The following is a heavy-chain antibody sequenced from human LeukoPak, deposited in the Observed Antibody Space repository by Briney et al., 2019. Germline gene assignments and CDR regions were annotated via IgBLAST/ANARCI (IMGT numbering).Heavy chain of an antibody. CDR1: GFTLNNYA. Sequence: SGGSLRLSCAASGFTLNNYAMSWVRQAPGKGLEWVASIKHDGSEKYYVDSVRGRFTISRDNTKNLLYLQMSSLRAEDTAVYYCAADRGWRTSGYYLYYFEYWGQGTLVTFSS. V-gene: IGHV3-7*01. CDR2: IKHDGSEK. J-gene: IGHJ4*02. D-gene: IGHD3-3*01. CDR3: AADRGWRTSGYYLYYFEY.